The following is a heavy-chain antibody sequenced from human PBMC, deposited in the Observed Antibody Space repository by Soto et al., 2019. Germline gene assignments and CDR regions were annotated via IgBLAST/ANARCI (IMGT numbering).Heavy chain of an antibody. CDR1: GGSISSSSYY. D-gene: IGHD2-15*01. CDR2: IYYSGST. CDR3: ARGYCSGGSCYRY. Sequence: SETVSLTCTVSGGSISSSSYYWGWIRQPPGEGLEWIGSIYYSGSTYYNPSLKSRVTISVDTSKNQFSLKLSSVTAADTAVYYCARGYCSGGSCYRYWGQGSQVTVSS. V-gene: IGHV4-39*01. J-gene: IGHJ4*02.